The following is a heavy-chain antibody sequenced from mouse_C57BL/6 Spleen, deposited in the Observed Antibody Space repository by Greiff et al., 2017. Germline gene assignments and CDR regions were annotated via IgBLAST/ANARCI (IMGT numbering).Heavy chain of an antibody. CDR2: IDPSDSYT. CDR3: ARWRVTTYYYAMDY. CDR1: GYTFTSYW. D-gene: IGHD2-3*01. Sequence: QVQLQQPGAELVMPGASVKLSCKASGYTFTSYWMHWVKQRPGQGLEWIGEIDPSDSYTNYNQKFKGKSTLTVDKSSSTAYMQLSSLTSEDSAVYYCARWRVTTYYYAMDYWGQGTSVTVSS. J-gene: IGHJ4*01. V-gene: IGHV1-69*01.